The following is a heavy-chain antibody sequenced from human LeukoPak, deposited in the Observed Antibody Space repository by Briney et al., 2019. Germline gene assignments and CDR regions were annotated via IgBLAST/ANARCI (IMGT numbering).Heavy chain of an antibody. Sequence: GASVKVSCKASGGTFSRYAISWVRQAPGQGLEWMGRIIPILGIANYAQKFQGRVTITADKSTSTAYMELSSLRSEDTAVYYCARDYGSYDSSGYYSGGPPDYWGQGTLVTVSS. D-gene: IGHD3-22*01. CDR3: ARDYGSYDSSGYYSGGPPDY. J-gene: IGHJ4*02. CDR1: GGTFSRYA. V-gene: IGHV1-69*04. CDR2: IIPILGIA.